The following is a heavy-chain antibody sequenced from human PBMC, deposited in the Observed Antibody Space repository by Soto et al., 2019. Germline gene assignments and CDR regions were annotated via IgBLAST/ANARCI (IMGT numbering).Heavy chain of an antibody. Sequence: ASVKVSCKASGGTFSSYAISWVRQAPGQGLEWMGGIIPIFGTAHYAQTFQGRVTITADESTSTAYMELSSLRSEDTAVCYCARDSSSSSHSWFDPWGQGILVTVSS. CDR1: GGTFSSYA. V-gene: IGHV1-69*13. CDR2: IIPIFGTA. CDR3: ARDSSSSSHSWFDP. J-gene: IGHJ5*02. D-gene: IGHD2-2*01.